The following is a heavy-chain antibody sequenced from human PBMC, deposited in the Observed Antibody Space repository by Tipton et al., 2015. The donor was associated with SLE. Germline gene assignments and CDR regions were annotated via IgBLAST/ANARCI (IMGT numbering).Heavy chain of an antibody. CDR3: AKRGSWSDAFDS. CDR1: GGSIGTGNDY. CDR2: VYGVGST. J-gene: IGHJ3*02. D-gene: IGHD6-13*01. Sequence: TLSLTCTVSGGSIGTGNDYWSWIRQSAATGLEWIGRVYGVGSTNYNPSLKSRVTMSLDTSKNQFSLKLSSVTAADTAVYYCAKRGSWSDAFDSWGQGTMVSVSS. V-gene: IGHV4-61*02.